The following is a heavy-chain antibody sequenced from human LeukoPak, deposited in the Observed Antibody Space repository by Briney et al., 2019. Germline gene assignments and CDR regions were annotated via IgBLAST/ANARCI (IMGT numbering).Heavy chain of an antibody. Sequence: GASVKVSCKASGYTFTSYGISWMRQAPGQGLEWMGWISAYNGNTNYAQKLQGRVTMTTDTSTSTAYMELRSLRSDDTAVYYCARDPFLPPLWYDPHAFDIWGQGTMVTVSS. CDR3: ARDPFLPPLWYDPHAFDI. V-gene: IGHV1-18*01. D-gene: IGHD1-14*01. CDR2: ISAYNGNT. CDR1: GYTFTSYG. J-gene: IGHJ3*02.